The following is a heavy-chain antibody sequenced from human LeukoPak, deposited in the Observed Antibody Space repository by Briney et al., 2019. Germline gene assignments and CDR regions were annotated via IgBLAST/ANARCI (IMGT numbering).Heavy chain of an antibody. Sequence: PSETLSLTCAVYGGSFSGYYWSWIRQPPGKGLEWIGEINHRGSTNYNPSLKSRVTISVDTSKNQFSLKLSSVTAADTAVYYCARVGTLSSSWYVFWFDPWGQGTLVTVSS. CDR3: ARVGTLSSSWYVFWFDP. J-gene: IGHJ5*02. CDR1: GGSFSGYY. D-gene: IGHD6-13*01. V-gene: IGHV4-34*01. CDR2: INHRGST.